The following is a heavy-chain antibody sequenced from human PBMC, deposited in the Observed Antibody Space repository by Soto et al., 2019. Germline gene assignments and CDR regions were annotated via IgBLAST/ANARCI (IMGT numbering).Heavy chain of an antibody. V-gene: IGHV5-51*01. D-gene: IGHD2-2*01. Sequence: GESLKISCKGSGYSFTSYWIGWVRQMQGKGLEWMGIIYPGDSDTIYSPSFQGQVTISADKSVSTAYLQWSSLKASDTAMYYCARQVVVPAAGPFDPWGQGTLVTVSS. CDR2: IYPGDSDT. CDR3: ARQVVVPAAGPFDP. CDR1: GYSFTSYW. J-gene: IGHJ5*02.